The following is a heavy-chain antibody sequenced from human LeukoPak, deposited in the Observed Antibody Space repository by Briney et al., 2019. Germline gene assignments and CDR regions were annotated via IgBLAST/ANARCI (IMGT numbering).Heavy chain of an antibody. V-gene: IGHV4-38-2*02. J-gene: IGHJ5*02. CDR3: ARGLDCDGSICYFDP. CDR2: LSHSGNA. CDR1: GFSISSGFF. Sequence: SETLSLTCSVSGFSISSGFFWAWIRQSPEKGLEWIGRLSHSGNAFYNPSLKGRVTISIDRSNNRFSLRLNWVTAEDTAVYHCARGLDCDGSICYFDPWGLGTLVTVSS. D-gene: IGHD2-15*01.